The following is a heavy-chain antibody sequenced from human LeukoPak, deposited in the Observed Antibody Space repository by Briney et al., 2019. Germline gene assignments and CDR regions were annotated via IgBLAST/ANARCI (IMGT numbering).Heavy chain of an antibody. V-gene: IGHV1-69*13. Sequence: GASVKVSCKASGGTFSSYAISWVRQVPGQGLEWMGGIIPIFGTANYAQKFQGRVTITADESTSTAYMELSSLRSEDTAVYYCARSLLAYCGGDCYSEYFQHWGQGTLVTVSS. CDR1: GGTFSSYA. CDR3: ARSLLAYCGGDCYSEYFQH. CDR2: IIPIFGTA. J-gene: IGHJ1*01. D-gene: IGHD2-21*02.